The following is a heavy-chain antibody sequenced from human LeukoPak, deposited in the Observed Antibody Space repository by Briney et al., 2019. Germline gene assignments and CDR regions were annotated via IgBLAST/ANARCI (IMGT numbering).Heavy chain of an antibody. CDR2: INPNSGGT. J-gene: IGHJ4*02. CDR1: GYTFTSYD. V-gene: IGHV1-2*02. CDR3: ARRGEGEDY. Sequence: GASVKVSCKASGYTFTSYDINWVRQATGQGLEWMGWINPNSGGTNYAQKFQGRVTMTRDTSISTAYMELSRLRSDDTAVYYCARRGEGEDYWGQGTLVTVSS. D-gene: IGHD3-16*01.